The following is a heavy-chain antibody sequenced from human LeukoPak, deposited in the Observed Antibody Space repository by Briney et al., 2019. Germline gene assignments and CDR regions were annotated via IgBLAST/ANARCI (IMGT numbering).Heavy chain of an antibody. CDR3: ARDSSDYYDSSGYYY. V-gene: IGHV4-39*07. J-gene: IGHJ4*02. D-gene: IGHD3-22*01. CDR2: INYSGST. CDR1: GGSISSSSYY. Sequence: SETLSLTCTVSGGSISSSSYYWGWIRQPPGKGLEWIGSINYSGSTYYNPSLKSRVTISVDTSKNQFSLKLSSVTAADTAVYYCARDSSDYYDSSGYYYWGQGTLVTVSS.